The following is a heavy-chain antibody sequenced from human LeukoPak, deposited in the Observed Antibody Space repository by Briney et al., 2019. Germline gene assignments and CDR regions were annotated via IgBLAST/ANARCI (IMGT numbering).Heavy chain of an antibody. CDR3: ARLRYYFDY. CDR1: GGSISSSSYY. Sequence: QSSETLSLTCTVSGGSISSSSYYWGWIRQPPGKGLEWIGSIYYSGSTYYNPSLKSRVTISVDTSKNQFSLKLSSVTAADTAVYYCARLRYYFDYWGQGTLVTVSS. V-gene: IGHV4-39*01. J-gene: IGHJ4*02. CDR2: IYYSGST.